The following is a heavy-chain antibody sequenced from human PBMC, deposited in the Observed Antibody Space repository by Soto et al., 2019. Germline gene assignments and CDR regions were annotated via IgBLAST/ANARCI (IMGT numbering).Heavy chain of an antibody. D-gene: IGHD1-26*01. CDR3: ARTEFSGSYSEDYFDY. V-gene: IGHV4-31*03. Sequence: PSETLSLTCTVSGGSISSGGYYWSWIRQHPGKGLEWIGYIYYSGSTYYNPSLKSRVTISVDTSKNQFSLKLSSVTAADTAVYYCARTEFSGSYSEDYFDYWGQGTLVTVSS. CDR2: IYYSGST. J-gene: IGHJ4*02. CDR1: GGSISSGGYY.